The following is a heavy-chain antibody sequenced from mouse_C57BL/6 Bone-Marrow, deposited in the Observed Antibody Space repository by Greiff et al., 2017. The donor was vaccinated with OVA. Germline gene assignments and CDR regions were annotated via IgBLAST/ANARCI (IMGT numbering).Heavy chain of an antibody. CDR2: IWGGGST. CDR3: AKHEGENYDYDGALSLDY. V-gene: IGHV2-9*01. CDR1: GFSLTSYG. D-gene: IGHD2-4*01. J-gene: IGHJ4*01. Sequence: QVQLKESGPGLVAPSQSLSITCTVSGFSLTSYGVDWVRQPPGKGLEWLGVIWGGGSTNYNSALMSRLSISKDNSKSQVFLKMNSLQTDDTAMYYCAKHEGENYDYDGALSLDYWGQGTSVTVSS.